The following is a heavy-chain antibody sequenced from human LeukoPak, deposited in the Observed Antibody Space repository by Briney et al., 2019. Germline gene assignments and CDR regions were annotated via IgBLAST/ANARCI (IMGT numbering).Heavy chain of an antibody. CDR2: IYYSGST. D-gene: IGHD1-26*01. Sequence: SETLSLTCTVSGGSISSYYWSWIRQPPGKGLEWIGYIYYSGSTNYNPSLKSRVTISVDTSKNQFSLKLSSVTAADTAVYYCASSPPKEWELAYFDYWGQGTLVTVSS. J-gene: IGHJ4*02. CDR1: GGSISSYY. CDR3: ASSPPKEWELAYFDY. V-gene: IGHV4-59*12.